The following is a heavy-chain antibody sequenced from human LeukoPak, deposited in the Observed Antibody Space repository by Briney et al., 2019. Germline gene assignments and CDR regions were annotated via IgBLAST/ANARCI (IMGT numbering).Heavy chain of an antibody. CDR3: ARVTSTRTIWFGELSYYFDY. CDR2: INAGNGNT. V-gene: IGHV1-3*01. Sequence: ASVKVSCKASGYTFTSYAMHWVRQAPGQRLEWMGWINAGNGNTKYSQKFQGRVTITRDTSASTAYMELSSLRSEDTAVYYCARVTSTRTIWFGELSYYFDYWGQGTLVTVSS. J-gene: IGHJ4*02. CDR1: GYTFTSYA. D-gene: IGHD3-10*01.